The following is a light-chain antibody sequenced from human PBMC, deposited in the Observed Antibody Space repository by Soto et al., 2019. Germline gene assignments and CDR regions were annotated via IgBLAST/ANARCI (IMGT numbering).Light chain of an antibody. J-gene: IGKJ2*01. V-gene: IGKV1-33*01. Sequence: DIQMTQSPSSLSASVGDRVTITCQASQDISNYLNWYQQKPGKAPKLLIYDASNVETGVPSRFSGSGSGTDFTVTISSLQPEDSATYYCQQYDKLPLYTFGQGTKLEIK. CDR2: DAS. CDR1: QDISNY. CDR3: QQYDKLPLYT.